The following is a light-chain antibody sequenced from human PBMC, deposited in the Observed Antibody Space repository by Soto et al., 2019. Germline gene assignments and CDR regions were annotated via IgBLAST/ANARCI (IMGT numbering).Light chain of an antibody. Sequence: EIVLTQSPGTLSLSPGERATLSCRASQSVSSSYLAWYQQNPGQAPRLLISGASNRATGIHDRFSGSGSGTGFTLTISRLEPEEFAVYDCPRFGSSPRTFGQATKVEIK. J-gene: IGKJ1*01. CDR1: QSVSSSY. CDR3: PRFGSSPRT. CDR2: GAS. V-gene: IGKV3-20*01.